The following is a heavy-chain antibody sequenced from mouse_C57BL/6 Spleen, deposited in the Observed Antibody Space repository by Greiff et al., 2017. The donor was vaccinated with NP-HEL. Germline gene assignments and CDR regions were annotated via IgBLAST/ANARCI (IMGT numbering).Heavy chain of an antibody. CDR3: AKERRNWEGIFAY. J-gene: IGHJ3*01. D-gene: IGHD4-1*01. V-gene: IGHV1-39*01. Sequence: EVKLQESGPELVKPGASVKISCKASGYSFTDYNMNRVKQSNGKSLEWIGVINPNYGTTSYNQKFKGKATLTVDQSSSTAYMQLNSLPSEDSAVYYCAKERRNWEGIFAYWGQGTLVTVSA. CDR1: GYSFTDYN. CDR2: INPNYGTT.